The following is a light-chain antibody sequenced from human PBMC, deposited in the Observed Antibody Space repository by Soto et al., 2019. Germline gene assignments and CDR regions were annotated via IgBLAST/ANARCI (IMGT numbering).Light chain of an antibody. CDR3: QQYYTYWHM. J-gene: IGKJ1*01. CDR1: QSISSY. Sequence: DIQMTQSPSSLSASVGDRVTITCRASQSISSYLNWYQQKPGKAPKLLIYAASNLESGVPSTFSGSGSGTEFTLTISSLQPDDFATYYCQQYYTYWHMFGQGTKVDIK. V-gene: IGKV1-39*01. CDR2: AAS.